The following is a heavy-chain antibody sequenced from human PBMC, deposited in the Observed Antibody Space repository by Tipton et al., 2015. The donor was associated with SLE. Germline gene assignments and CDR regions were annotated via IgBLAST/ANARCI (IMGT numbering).Heavy chain of an antibody. CDR3: ARGDCSSTSCLDY. V-gene: IGHV4-34*01. J-gene: IGHJ4*02. CDR2: INHSGST. CDR1: GGSFSGYY. D-gene: IGHD2-2*01. Sequence: TLSLTCAVYGGSFSGYYWTWIRQPPEKGLEWIGEINHSGSTNYNPSLKSRVTISVDTSKNQFSLKLSSVTAADTAVYYCARGDCSSTSCLDYWGQGTLVTVSS.